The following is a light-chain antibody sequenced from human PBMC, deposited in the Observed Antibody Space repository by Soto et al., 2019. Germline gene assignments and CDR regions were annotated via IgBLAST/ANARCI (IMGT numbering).Light chain of an antibody. J-gene: IGKJ5*01. CDR2: DAS. Sequence: EIVLTQSPATLSLSPGERATLSCRASQSVSKPLAWYQQKSGQAPRLLIYDASNRATGIPARFSGGGSGTDFTLTISSLEPEDFAVYYCQHRGEWPPGATFGQGTRLEIK. V-gene: IGKV3-11*01. CDR1: QSVSKP. CDR3: QHRGEWPPGAT.